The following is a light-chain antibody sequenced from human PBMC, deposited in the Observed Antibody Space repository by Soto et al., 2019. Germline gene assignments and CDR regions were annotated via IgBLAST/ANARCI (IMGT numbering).Light chain of an antibody. Sequence: QSALTQPASVSGSPGQSITISCTGTSSDVDDYNYVSWYQQHPGKPPKLIISDVSTRHSRVSSRCSGSKSYTTASLTSSGLQAEDEADYYCRSYTTTNTVLFGGGTKLTVL. V-gene: IGLV2-14*03. CDR2: DVS. J-gene: IGLJ2*01. CDR3: RSYTTTNTVL. CDR1: SSDVDDYNY.